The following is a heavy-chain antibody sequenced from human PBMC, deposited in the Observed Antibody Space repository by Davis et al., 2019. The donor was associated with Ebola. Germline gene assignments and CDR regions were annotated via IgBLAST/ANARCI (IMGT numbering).Heavy chain of an antibody. CDR1: GGSFSGYY. Sequence: MPSETLSLTCAVYGGSFSGYYWSWIRQPPGKGLEWIGEINHSGITSYNPSLKSRVSMSVDTSKNQFSLKLSSVTAADTAVYYCATMDGGNSGLYYYYGMDVWGKGTTVTVSS. J-gene: IGHJ6*04. CDR2: INHSGIT. CDR3: ATMDGGNSGLYYYYGMDV. D-gene: IGHD4-23*01. V-gene: IGHV4-34*01.